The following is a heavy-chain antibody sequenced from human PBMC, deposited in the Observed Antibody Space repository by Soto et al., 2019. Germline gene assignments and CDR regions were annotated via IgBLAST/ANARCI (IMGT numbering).Heavy chain of an antibody. Sequence: ASVKVSCKASGFTFTSSAMQWVRQARGQRLEWIGWIVVGSGNTNFAQKFQERVTITRDMSTSTAYMELSSLRSEDTAVYYCAVNSNYAGAEPDYWGQGTLVTVSS. D-gene: IGHD4-4*01. CDR3: AVNSNYAGAEPDY. V-gene: IGHV1-58*02. J-gene: IGHJ4*02. CDR1: GFTFTSSA. CDR2: IVVGSGNT.